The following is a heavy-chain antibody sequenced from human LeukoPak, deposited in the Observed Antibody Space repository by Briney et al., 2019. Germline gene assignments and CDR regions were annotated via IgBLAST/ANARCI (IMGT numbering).Heavy chain of an antibody. V-gene: IGHV4-39*01. D-gene: IGHD3-22*01. CDR2: IYHSGRT. Sequence: RASETLSLTCAVSGGYISSSSYYWGWIRQSPGTGLEWIGDIYHSGRTYYNPSLKSRVAISIDTSKNQFSLRLRSMTAADTAVFYCARRRYYDSTGYFEWGRGTLVTVPP. CDR1: GGYISSSSYY. CDR3: ARRRYYDSTGYFE. J-gene: IGHJ1*01.